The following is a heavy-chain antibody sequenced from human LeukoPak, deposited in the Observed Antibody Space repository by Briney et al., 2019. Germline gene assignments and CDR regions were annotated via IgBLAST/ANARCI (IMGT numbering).Heavy chain of an antibody. Sequence: GGSLRLSCAASGFTFSSYAMSWVRQAPGKGLEWVSAISGSGGSTYYADSVKGRFTISRHNSKNTLYPQMNSLRAEDTAVYYCARDRRGWTDYWGQGTLVTVSS. CDR2: ISGSGGST. D-gene: IGHD6-19*01. J-gene: IGHJ4*02. CDR1: GFTFSSYA. CDR3: ARDRRGWTDY. V-gene: IGHV3-23*01.